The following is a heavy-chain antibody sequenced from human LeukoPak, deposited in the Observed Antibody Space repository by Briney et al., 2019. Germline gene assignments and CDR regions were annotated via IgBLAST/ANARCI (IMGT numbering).Heavy chain of an antibody. J-gene: IGHJ4*02. Sequence: LTGGSLRLSCAASGFTFSSYAMSWVRQAPGKGLVWVSRINSDGSSTSYADSVKGRFTVSRDNAKNTLYLQMNSLRAEDTAVYYCARDRYAGPFDYWGQGTLVTVSS. CDR2: INSDGSST. CDR1: GFTFSSYA. CDR3: ARDRYAGPFDY. V-gene: IGHV3-74*01. D-gene: IGHD5-12*01.